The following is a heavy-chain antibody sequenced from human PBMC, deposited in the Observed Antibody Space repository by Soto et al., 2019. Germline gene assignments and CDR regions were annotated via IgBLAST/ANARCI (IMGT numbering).Heavy chain of an antibody. CDR2: ISASGDRT. Sequence: PGGSLRLSCAASGFTFSSYAISWVRQAPGKGLEWVSGISASGDRTPYVDSVKGRFTISRDNSKNALYLQMNSLRAEDTAVYFCATRYQVYGDWAPFDYWGPGTLVTVSS. CDR3: ATRYQVYGDWAPFDY. D-gene: IGHD4-17*01. CDR1: GFTFSSYA. V-gene: IGHV3-23*01. J-gene: IGHJ4*02.